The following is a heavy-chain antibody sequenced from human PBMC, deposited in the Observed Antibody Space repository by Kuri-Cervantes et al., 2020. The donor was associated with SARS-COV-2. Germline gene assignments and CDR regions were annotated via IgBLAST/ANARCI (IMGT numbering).Heavy chain of an antibody. CDR2: IRYDGSNK. CDR3: AREGYYDSSGNYAATGMDV. Sequence: GESLKISCAASGFTFSSYGMHWVRQAPGKGLEWVAFIRYDGSNKYYADSVKGRFTISRDNSHNTMYLQMNSLRTEDTAVYFCAREGYYDSSGNYAATGMDVWGKGTTVTVSS. V-gene: IGHV3-30*02. D-gene: IGHD3-22*01. J-gene: IGHJ6*03. CDR1: GFTFSSYG.